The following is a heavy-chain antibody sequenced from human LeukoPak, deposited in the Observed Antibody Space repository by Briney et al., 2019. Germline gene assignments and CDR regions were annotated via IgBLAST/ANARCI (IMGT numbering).Heavy chain of an antibody. V-gene: IGHV3-33*01. Sequence: PGGSLKLSCAASGFTFSSYGMHWVRQAPGKGLEWVAVIWYDGSNKYYADSVKGRFTISRDNSKNTLYLQMNSLRAEDTAVYYCATDNDYSNSIPDYWGQGTLVTVSS. J-gene: IGHJ4*02. CDR2: IWYDGSNK. CDR3: ATDNDYSNSIPDY. D-gene: IGHD4-11*01. CDR1: GFTFSSYG.